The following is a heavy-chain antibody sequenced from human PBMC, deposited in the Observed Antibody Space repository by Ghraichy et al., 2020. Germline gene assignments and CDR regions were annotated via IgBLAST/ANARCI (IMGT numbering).Heavy chain of an antibody. CDR1: GFTFSSYG. D-gene: IGHD5-12*01. J-gene: IGHJ4*02. CDR3: AKDHRGIVATGIFDY. Sequence: GGSLRLSCAASGFTFSSYGMHWVRQAPGKGLEWVAFIRYDGSNKYYADSVKGRFTISRDNSKNTLYLQMNSLRAEDTAVYYCAKDHRGIVATGIFDYWGQGTLVTVSS. V-gene: IGHV3-30*02. CDR2: IRYDGSNK.